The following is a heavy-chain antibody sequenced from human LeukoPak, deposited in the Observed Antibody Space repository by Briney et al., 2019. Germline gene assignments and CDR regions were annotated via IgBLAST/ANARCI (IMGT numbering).Heavy chain of an antibody. CDR1: GFTFSSYA. D-gene: IGHD3-22*01. Sequence: PGGSLRLSCAASGFTFSSYAMHWVRQAPGKGLEWVAVISYDGSNKYYADSVKGRFTISRDNSKNTLYLQMNSLRAEDTAVYYCAVGGYYYDSSGSPFDCWGQGTLVTVSS. J-gene: IGHJ4*02. CDR3: AVGGYYYDSSGSPFDC. V-gene: IGHV3-30-3*01. CDR2: ISYDGSNK.